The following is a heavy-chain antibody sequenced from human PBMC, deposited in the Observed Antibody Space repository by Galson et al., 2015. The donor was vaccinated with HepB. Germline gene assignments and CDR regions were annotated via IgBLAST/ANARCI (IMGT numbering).Heavy chain of an antibody. D-gene: IGHD1-26*01. Sequence: SLRLSCAASGFTFSDYVVHWVRQAPGKGLEWVAVISYDGTKEYYADSVKGRFTISRDNSKNTVDLQMNSLRAEDTAVYYCARPPNTGSYLPSVFWGQGTLVTVSS. V-gene: IGHV3-30*04. CDR1: GFTFSDYV. CDR2: ISYDGTKE. CDR3: ARPPNTGSYLPSVF. J-gene: IGHJ4*02.